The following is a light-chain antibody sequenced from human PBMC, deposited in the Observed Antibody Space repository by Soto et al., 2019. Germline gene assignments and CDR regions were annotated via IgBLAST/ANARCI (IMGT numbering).Light chain of an antibody. CDR2: EGS. Sequence: QSVLTQPASVSGSPGQSITISCTGTSSDVGSYSLVSWYQQHPGKAPKVMIYEGSKRPSGLSNRFSGSKSGFTASLTISGLQADDEADYYCCPYAGGRTYVFGTGTKLTVL. J-gene: IGLJ1*01. CDR1: SSDVGSYSL. CDR3: CPYAGGRTYV. V-gene: IGLV2-23*01.